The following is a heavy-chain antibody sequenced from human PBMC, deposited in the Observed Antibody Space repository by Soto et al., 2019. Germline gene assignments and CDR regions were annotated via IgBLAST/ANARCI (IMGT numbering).Heavy chain of an antibody. Sequence: SETLSLTCTVCGGSISSGDYYWSWIRQPPGKGLEWIGYIYYSGSTYYNPSLKSRVTISVDTSKNQFSLRLSSVTAADTAVYYCARTIFGKWLGWFDPWGQGTLVTVSS. CDR1: GGSISSGDYY. CDR2: IYYSGST. J-gene: IGHJ5*02. V-gene: IGHV4-30-4*01. D-gene: IGHD3-3*01. CDR3: ARTIFGKWLGWFDP.